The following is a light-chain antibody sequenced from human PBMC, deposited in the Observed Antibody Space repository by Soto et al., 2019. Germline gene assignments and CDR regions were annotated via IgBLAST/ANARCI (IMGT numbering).Light chain of an antibody. CDR1: IFNIGNNF. Sequence: QSVLTQPPSVSAAPGQKVTISCSGSIFNIGNNFVSWYQQLPGTAPKLLIYDNNNRPSGIPDRFSGSKSGTSATLGITGLQTGDEADYYCGTWDNSLSAFVFGGATKLTVL. V-gene: IGLV1-51*01. CDR2: DNN. CDR3: GTWDNSLSAFV. J-gene: IGLJ2*01.